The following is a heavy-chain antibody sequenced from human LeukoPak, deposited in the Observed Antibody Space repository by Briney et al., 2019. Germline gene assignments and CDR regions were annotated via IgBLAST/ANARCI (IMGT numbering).Heavy chain of an antibody. Sequence: EASVKVSCKASGYTFTSYDINCVRQATGQGLEWMGWMNPNSGNTGYAQKFQGRVTITRNTSISTAYMELSSLRSEDTAVYYCARGLESSSYFDYWDQGTLVTVSS. D-gene: IGHD6-6*01. V-gene: IGHV1-8*03. CDR2: MNPNSGNT. J-gene: IGHJ4*02. CDR3: ARGLESSSYFDY. CDR1: GYTFTSYD.